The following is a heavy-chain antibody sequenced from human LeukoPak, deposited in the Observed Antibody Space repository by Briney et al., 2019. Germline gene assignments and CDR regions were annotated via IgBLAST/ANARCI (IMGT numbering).Heavy chain of an antibody. J-gene: IGHJ4*02. CDR2: IIPIFGTA. CDR1: GGTFSSYA. CDR3: ARDGKSLLDPFDY. Sequence: SVKVSCKASGGTFSSYAISWVRQAPGQGLEWMGGIIPIFGTANYAQKFRGRVTITADESMSTAYMELSSLRSEDTAVYYCARDGKSLLDPFDYWGQGTLVTVSS. V-gene: IGHV1-69*13. D-gene: IGHD3/OR15-3a*01.